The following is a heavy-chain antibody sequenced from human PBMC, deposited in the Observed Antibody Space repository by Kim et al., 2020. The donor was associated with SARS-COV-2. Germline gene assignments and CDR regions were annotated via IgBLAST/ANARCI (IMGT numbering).Heavy chain of an antibody. D-gene: IGHD2-15*01. J-gene: IGHJ5*01. CDR2: VWYDGTTK. CDR1: GFNFSSYG. Sequence: GGSLRLSCVASGFNFSSYGMHWVRQVPGKGLEWVAFVWYDGTTKYYGDSVRGRFTISRDNSKNTLYVQMKNLRAEDTAVYYCARDQRGNSFDSWGRETLV. V-gene: IGHV3-33*01. CDR3: ARDQRGNSFDS.